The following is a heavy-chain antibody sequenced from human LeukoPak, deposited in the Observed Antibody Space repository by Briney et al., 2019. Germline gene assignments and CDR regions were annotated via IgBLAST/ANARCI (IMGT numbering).Heavy chain of an antibody. CDR3: VRRGSSSSFDY. Sequence: AGGSLRLSCAASGFTFSDSDMHWVRQAPGKGLEWVALIWSRGTTKYYADSLKGRFTISRDNSNNTLYLQMNSLSAEDTAVYFCVRRGSSSSFDYWGQETPVTVSS. J-gene: IGHJ4*02. V-gene: IGHV3-33*08. D-gene: IGHD6-6*01. CDR2: IWSRGTTK. CDR1: GFTFSDSD.